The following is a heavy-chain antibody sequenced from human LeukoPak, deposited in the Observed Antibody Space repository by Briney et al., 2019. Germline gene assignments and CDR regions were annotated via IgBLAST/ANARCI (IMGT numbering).Heavy chain of an antibody. CDR1: GFTFDDYA. D-gene: IGHD3-10*01. CDR2: ISWNSGSI. J-gene: IGHJ5*02. CDR3: AKARESYYTGNWFDP. V-gene: IGHV3-9*01. Sequence: GGSLRLSCAASGFTFDDYAMHWVRQAPGKGLEWVSGISWNSGSIGYADSAKGRFTISRDNAKNSLYLQMNSLRAEDTALYYCAKARESYYTGNWFDPWGQGTLVTVSS.